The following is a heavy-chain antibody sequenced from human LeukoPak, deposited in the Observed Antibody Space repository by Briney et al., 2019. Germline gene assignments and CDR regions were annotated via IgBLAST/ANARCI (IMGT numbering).Heavy chain of an antibody. D-gene: IGHD5-18*01. J-gene: IGHJ4*02. CDR2: IYYSGST. Sequence: SETLSLTCTVSGGSISSGDYYWSWIRQPPGKGLEWIGYIYYSGSTYYNPSLKSRVTISVDTSKNQFSLKLSSVTAADTAVYYCAARNTAMVHGVDYWGQGTLVTVSS. CDR1: GGSISSGDYY. CDR3: AARNTAMVHGVDY. V-gene: IGHV4-30-4*08.